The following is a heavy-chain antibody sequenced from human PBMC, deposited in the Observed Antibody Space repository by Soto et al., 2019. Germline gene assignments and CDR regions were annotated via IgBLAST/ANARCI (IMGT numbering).Heavy chain of an antibody. D-gene: IGHD3-3*01. Sequence: PGGSLRVSCAPSGFTFEADAMTWVRQAQGKGLEWVSSISANGAYTFYADSVKGRFTVSRVNYNTLYLQMDSLRDEDTAVYYCARVRVFGVVTYDYWGQGT. V-gene: IGHV3-23*01. CDR1: GFTFEADA. CDR2: ISANGAYT. J-gene: IGHJ4*02. CDR3: ARVRVFGVVTYDY.